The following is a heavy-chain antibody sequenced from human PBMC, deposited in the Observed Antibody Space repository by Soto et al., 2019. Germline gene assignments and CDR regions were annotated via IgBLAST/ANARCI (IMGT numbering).Heavy chain of an antibody. V-gene: IGHV1-69*01. D-gene: IGHD6-13*01. CDR3: ASSAGLDHLLNYYGLNV. Sequence: QMLLVQSSAEVKKPGSSVKVSCKASGGTFTSTAFSWVRQAPGQGLEWMGGIIPVLGTPNYAQKFQARLTVTADASTTTIHMELSSLRSDDPAVYYCASSAGLDHLLNYYGLNVWGQGTTVTVSS. J-gene: IGHJ6*02. CDR1: GGTFTSTA. CDR2: IIPVLGTP.